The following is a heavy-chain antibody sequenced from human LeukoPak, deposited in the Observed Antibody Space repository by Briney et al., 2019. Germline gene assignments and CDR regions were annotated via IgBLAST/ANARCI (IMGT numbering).Heavy chain of an antibody. D-gene: IGHD1-26*01. CDR2: ILQGGVT. Sequence: KPSETLSLTCGVSGGSFSNYIWSWVRQPPGKGLEWIGEILQGGVTNYNSSLKSRVTMSMDTSKNQFHLDLTSVTAADAGQYFCARGGRGTYMRHWGQGILVTVSS. J-gene: IGHJ4*02. CDR3: ARGGRGTYMRH. CDR1: GGSFSNYI. V-gene: IGHV4-34*01.